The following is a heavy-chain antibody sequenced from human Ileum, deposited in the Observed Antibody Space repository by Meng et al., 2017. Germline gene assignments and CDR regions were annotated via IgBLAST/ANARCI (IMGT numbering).Heavy chain of an antibody. Sequence: QGLLQAFAPGLASPSGTLSLSCSASSGSISSNTYWSWVRQPPGKGLEWIGQISHSGSAYYNPSLKSRVTMSVDKSKSQFSLMLTSVTAADTAIYYCARHGGYSQDFWGQGTLVTVSS. CDR2: ISHSGSA. V-gene: IGHV4-4*02. D-gene: IGHD4-23*01. CDR1: SGSISSNTY. J-gene: IGHJ4*02. CDR3: ARHGGYSQDF.